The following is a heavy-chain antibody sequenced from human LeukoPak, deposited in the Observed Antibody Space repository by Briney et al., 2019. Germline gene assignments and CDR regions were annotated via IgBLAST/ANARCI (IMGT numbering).Heavy chain of an antibody. V-gene: IGHV3-30-3*01. CDR2: ISFEGSTK. J-gene: IGHJ3*01. D-gene: IGHD2-2*01. CDR1: GFTFSTYA. CDR3: ARAQEEYQLVFHAFAF. Sequence: GGSLRLSCAASGFTFSTYAMHWGRQAPGKGLEWGADISFEGSTKYYADFVKGRVTISRDNSKNTRYLQMNSLRPEDPAVYSCARAQEEYQLVFHAFAFWGQGTMVTVSS.